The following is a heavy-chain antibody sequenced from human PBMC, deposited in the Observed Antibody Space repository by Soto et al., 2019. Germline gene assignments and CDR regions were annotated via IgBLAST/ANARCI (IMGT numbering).Heavy chain of an antibody. CDR1: GLTFSSYA. CDR3: AADFWSGSYFDY. Sequence: GSLRLSCTASGLTFSSYAMYWVRQAPGKGLEWVSGISGGGASTYYADSVKGRFTISRDNSKSTLYLQLNSLRVEDAAVYYCAADFWSGSYFDYWGQGTLVTVSS. D-gene: IGHD3-3*01. J-gene: IGHJ4*02. V-gene: IGHV3-23*01. CDR2: ISGGGAST.